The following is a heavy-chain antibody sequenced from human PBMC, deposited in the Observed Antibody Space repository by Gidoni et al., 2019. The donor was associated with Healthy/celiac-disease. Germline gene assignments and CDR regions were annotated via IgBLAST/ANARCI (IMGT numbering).Heavy chain of an antibody. CDR1: GGSISSGDYY. J-gene: IGHJ6*02. V-gene: IGHV4-30-4*01. CDR2: ISYRGST. CDR3: ARLGSSLEVPSDYYGMDV. Sequence: QVQLQESGTGLVKPSQTLSLTCTVYGGSISSGDYYWSWIRQPPGKGLEWIGYISYRGSTYYNPSLKSRVTISVDTSKNQFSLKLSSVTAADTAVYYCARLGSSLEVPSDYYGMDVWGQGTTVTVSS. D-gene: IGHD6-13*01.